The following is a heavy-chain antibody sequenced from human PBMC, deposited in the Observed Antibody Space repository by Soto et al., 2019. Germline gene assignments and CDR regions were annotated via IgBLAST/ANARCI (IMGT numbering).Heavy chain of an antibody. V-gene: IGHV3-21*01. CDR3: ARDEQLVYFDY. CDR2: ISSSSSLI. D-gene: IGHD6-6*01. CDR1: GFTFSSYS. Sequence: PGGSLRLSGAASGFTFSSYSMNCVRQAPGKGLGWVSSISSSSSLIYYADSLEGRFTISRDNAKNSLYLHMNSLRAEDTAVYYCARDEQLVYFDYWGQGTLVTVSS. J-gene: IGHJ4*02.